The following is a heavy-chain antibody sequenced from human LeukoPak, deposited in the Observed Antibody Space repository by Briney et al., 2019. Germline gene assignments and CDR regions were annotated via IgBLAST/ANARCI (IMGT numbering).Heavy chain of an antibody. CDR3: ARDEFI. CDR2: IKQDGSEK. J-gene: IGHJ3*02. V-gene: IGHV3-7*01. Sequence: GGSLRLSCVASGFTLSTYWMSWVRQTPGKGLEWVAIIKQDGSEKYYGDSVKGRFTVSRDNAKTSVYLEMNSLRAEDTAVYYCARDEFIWGRGTMVTVSS. CDR1: GFTLSTYW.